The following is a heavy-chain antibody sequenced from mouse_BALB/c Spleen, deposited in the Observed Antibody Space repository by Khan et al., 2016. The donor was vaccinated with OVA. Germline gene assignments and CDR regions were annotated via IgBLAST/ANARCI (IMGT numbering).Heavy chain of an antibody. V-gene: IGHV1-7*01. CDR2: INPSTGYT. CDR3: EKGDYDGFAY. CDR1: GYTFTSYW. Sequence: QVQLKESGAELAKPGASVKMSCKASGYTFTSYWMHWVKQRPGQGLEWIGYINPSTGYTEYNQKFKDKATLTADKSSSTAYMQLSSLTSEDSAVYYGEKGDYDGFAYWGQGTLVTVSA. D-gene: IGHD2-4*01. J-gene: IGHJ3*01.